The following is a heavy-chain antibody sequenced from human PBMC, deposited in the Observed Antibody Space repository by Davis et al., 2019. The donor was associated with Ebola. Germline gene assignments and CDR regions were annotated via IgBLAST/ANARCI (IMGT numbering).Heavy chain of an antibody. CDR1: GFTFRTYA. CDR3: ARGTTYGDHEVSFDF. CDR2: ISYDGRNK. J-gene: IGHJ4*02. V-gene: IGHV3-30*04. Sequence: PGGSLRLSCAASGFTFRTYAIHWVRQAPGKGLEWMAVISYDGRNKFYADSVKGRFTISSDNSKNTVYLQMNSLRVEETAVYYCARGTTYGDHEVSFDFWGQGTLVTVSS. D-gene: IGHD4-17*01.